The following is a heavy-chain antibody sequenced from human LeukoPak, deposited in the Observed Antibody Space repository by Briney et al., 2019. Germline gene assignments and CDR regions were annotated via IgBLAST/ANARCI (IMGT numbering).Heavy chain of an antibody. CDR1: GGSFSGYY. V-gene: IGHV4-34*01. CDR3: ARGHPGPPDY. J-gene: IGHJ4*02. Sequence: SETLSLTCAVYGGSFSGYYWSWIRQPPGKGLEWIGEINHSGSTNYNPSLKSRVTISVDTSKNQFSLKLSSVTAADTAVYYCARGHPGPPDYWGQGTLVTVSS. CDR2: INHSGST.